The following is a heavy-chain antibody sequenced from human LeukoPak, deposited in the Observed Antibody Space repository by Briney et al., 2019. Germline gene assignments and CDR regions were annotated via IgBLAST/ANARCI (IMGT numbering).Heavy chain of an antibody. Sequence: SESLSLTCTVSGGSVSSGSYYWSWLRQPPGKGLEGIMYIYYSRSTNYNSSLKSRVTISVDPSKSQFSLTLSSVTAADTAMYYCARDRVVVVPAAMRRGYYSDYWGHGALVTVSS. CDR1: GGSVSSGSYY. CDR3: ARDRVVVVPAAMRRGYYSDY. CDR2: IYYSRST. J-gene: IGHJ4*01. D-gene: IGHD2-2*01. V-gene: IGHV4-61*01.